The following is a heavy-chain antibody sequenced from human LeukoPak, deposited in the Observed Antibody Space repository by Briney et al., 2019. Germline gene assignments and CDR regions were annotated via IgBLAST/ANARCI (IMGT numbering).Heavy chain of an antibody. CDR3: AKLRTTVLSPADF. V-gene: IGHV3-23*01. CDR1: GFTFTICA. J-gene: IGHJ4*02. D-gene: IGHD4-23*01. Sequence: GGSLRLSCAASGFTFTICAMNWVRQAPGKGLEWVSGISGSGGSTYYADSVKGRFTISRDSSKNTVYLQMNSLRAEDTALYFCAKLRTTVLSPADFWGQGALVTVSS. CDR2: ISGSGGST.